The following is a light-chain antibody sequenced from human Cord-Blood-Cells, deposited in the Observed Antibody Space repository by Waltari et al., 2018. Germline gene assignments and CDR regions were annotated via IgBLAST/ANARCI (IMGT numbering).Light chain of an antibody. CDR3: SSYTSSSTVV. CDR1: SRAGGGYNY. V-gene: IGLV2-14*01. CDR2: DVS. J-gene: IGLJ2*01. Sequence: QSALTQPASVSGSPGQSLTISCTGTSRAGGGYNYVSWYQQHPGKAPKLMIYDVSNRPSGVSNRFSGSKSGNTASLTSSGLQAEDEADYYCSSYTSSSTVVFGGGTKLTVL.